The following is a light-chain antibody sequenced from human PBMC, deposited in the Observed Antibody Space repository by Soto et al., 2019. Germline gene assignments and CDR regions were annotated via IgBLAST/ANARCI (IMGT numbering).Light chain of an antibody. V-gene: IGKV1-9*01. CDR2: AAS. J-gene: IGKJ5*01. Sequence: IQLTQSPSSLSASVGDRVTITCRASQDISALLAWYQQKPGKAPKLLISAASILQSGVPSRFSGSGSGTEFTLTISSLQPEDFATYYCQQLKSYPITFGQGTRLEIK. CDR1: QDISAL. CDR3: QQLKSYPIT.